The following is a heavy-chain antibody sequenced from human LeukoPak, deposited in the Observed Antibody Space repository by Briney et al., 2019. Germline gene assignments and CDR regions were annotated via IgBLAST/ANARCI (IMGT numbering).Heavy chain of an antibody. D-gene: IGHD6-13*01. J-gene: IGHJ4*02. CDR2: ISGSGGST. Sequence: GGSLRLSCAASGFTFSSYAMSWVRQAPGKGLEWVSAISGSGGSTYYADFVKGRFTISRDNSKNMLYLQMNSLRAEDTAVYYCAKDLGYRGPRLPDYWGQGTLVTVSS. CDR1: GFTFSSYA. CDR3: AKDLGYRGPRLPDY. V-gene: IGHV3-23*01.